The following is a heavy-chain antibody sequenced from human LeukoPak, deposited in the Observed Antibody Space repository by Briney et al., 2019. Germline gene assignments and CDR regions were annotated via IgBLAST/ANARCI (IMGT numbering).Heavy chain of an antibody. CDR3: AGYGLPITFDC. J-gene: IGHJ4*02. V-gene: IGHV4-34*01. D-gene: IGHD5-18*01. CDR1: GGSFSGYY. Sequence: KPSDTLSLTCAVYGGSFSGYYWSCIRQPPGKGLEWIGEINHSGSTNYNPSLKTRDTISVHTCKNQFSLKVSSVTAAGTAVYCWAGYGLPITFDCCGEGTLVTVSS. CDR2: INHSGST.